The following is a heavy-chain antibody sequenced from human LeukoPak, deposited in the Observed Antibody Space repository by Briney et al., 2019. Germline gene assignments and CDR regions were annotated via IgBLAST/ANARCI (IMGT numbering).Heavy chain of an antibody. CDR1: GFTFSDYW. CDR2: IKEDGSGI. V-gene: IGHV3-7*01. Sequence: SGGSLRLSCVVSGFTFSDYWMSWVRQAPGKGLEWVANIKEDGSGIYYVDSVEGRFTISRDNAKKSLYLQMNSLRAEDTAVYYSARGDTRGYYYRFFDYWGQGTLVTVSS. CDR3: ARGDTRGYYYRFFDY. D-gene: IGHD3-22*01. J-gene: IGHJ4*02.